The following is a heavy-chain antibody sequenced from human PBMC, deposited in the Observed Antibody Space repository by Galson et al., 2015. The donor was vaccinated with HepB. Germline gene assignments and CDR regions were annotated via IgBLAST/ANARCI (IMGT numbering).Heavy chain of an antibody. Sequence: ETLSLTCAVYGGSFSGYYWSWIRQPPGKGLEWIGEINHSGSTNYNPSLKSRVTISVDTSKNQFSLKLSSVTAADTAVYYCARGHKYDYVWGSYRSPNYYFDYWGQGTLVTVSS. J-gene: IGHJ4*02. CDR2: INHSGST. V-gene: IGHV4-34*01. CDR3: ARGHKYDYVWGSYRSPNYYFDY. D-gene: IGHD3-16*02. CDR1: GGSFSGYY.